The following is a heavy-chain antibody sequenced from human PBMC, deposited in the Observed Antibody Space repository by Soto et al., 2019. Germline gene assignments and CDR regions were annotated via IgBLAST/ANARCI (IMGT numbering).Heavy chain of an antibody. J-gene: IGHJ4*02. V-gene: IGHV3-23*01. Sequence: GGSLRLSCAASGFTFSSYAMSWVRQAPGKGLEWVSAISGSGGSTYYADSVKGRFTISRDNSKNTLYLQMNSLRAEDTDVYYCAKGDIAAAGTPCDYWGQGTLVTVSS. CDR3: AKGDIAAAGTPCDY. CDR2: ISGSGGST. CDR1: GFTFSSYA. D-gene: IGHD6-13*01.